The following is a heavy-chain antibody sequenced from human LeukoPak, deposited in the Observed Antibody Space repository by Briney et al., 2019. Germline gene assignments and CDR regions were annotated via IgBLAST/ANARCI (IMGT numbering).Heavy chain of an antibody. Sequence: PSETLSLTCAVYGGSFSGYYWSWIRQPPGKGLEWIGEINHSGSTNYNPSLKSRVTISVDTSKNQFSLKLSSVTAADTAVYYCAGRVDRILPTVTPRSPYYSYGMDVWGQGTTVTVSS. CDR3: AGRVDRILPTVTPRSPYYSYGMDV. V-gene: IGHV4-34*01. CDR1: GGSFSGYY. J-gene: IGHJ6*02. CDR2: INHSGST. D-gene: IGHD4-17*01.